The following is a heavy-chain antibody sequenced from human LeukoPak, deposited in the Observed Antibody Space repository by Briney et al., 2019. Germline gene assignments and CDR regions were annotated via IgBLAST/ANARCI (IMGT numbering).Heavy chain of an antibody. Sequence: ASETLSLTCAVYGGSFSGYYWSWILQPPGKGLEWIGEINHSGSTNYNPSLKSRVTISVDTSKNQFSLKLSSVTAADTAVYYCASAQWLVPLYYYYGMDVWGQGTTVAVSS. V-gene: IGHV4-34*01. D-gene: IGHD6-19*01. CDR3: ASAQWLVPLYYYYGMDV. J-gene: IGHJ6*02. CDR1: GGSFSGYY. CDR2: INHSGST.